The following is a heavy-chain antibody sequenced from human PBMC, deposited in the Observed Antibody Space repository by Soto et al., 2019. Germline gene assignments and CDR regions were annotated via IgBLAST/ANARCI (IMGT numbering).Heavy chain of an antibody. J-gene: IGHJ4*02. CDR3: ARDKITGLFDY. Sequence: QVQLQQWGAGLLKPSETLSLTCAVYVGSFSGYYWTWIRQPPGTGLEWIGEINHSGSTNYNPSLKSLVTLSVDTTKNQFSLKLTSVTAADTAVYYCARDKITGLFDYWGQGTLVTVSS. D-gene: IGHD2-8*02. CDR2: INHSGST. CDR1: VGSFSGYY. V-gene: IGHV4-34*01.